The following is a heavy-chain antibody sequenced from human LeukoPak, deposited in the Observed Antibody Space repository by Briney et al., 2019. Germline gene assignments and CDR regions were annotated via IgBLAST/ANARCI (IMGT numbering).Heavy chain of an antibody. CDR2: ICGSGAST. Sequence: GGFLRLSCAASGFTFSNYAMSWVRQAPGKGLEWVSAICGSGASTFYADSVKGRFTISTDSSKNTLYLQMSSLRVEDTAVYYCAKSKSGSCYSGGDYWGQGTLVTVSS. D-gene: IGHD2-15*01. V-gene: IGHV3-23*01. J-gene: IGHJ4*02. CDR3: AKSKSGSCYSGGDY. CDR1: GFTFSNYA.